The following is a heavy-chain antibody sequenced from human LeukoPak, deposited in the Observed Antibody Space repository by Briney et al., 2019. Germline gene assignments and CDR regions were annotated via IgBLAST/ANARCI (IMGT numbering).Heavy chain of an antibody. CDR3: AKDRAYPNDVFDV. V-gene: IGHV3-23*01. J-gene: IGHJ3*01. CDR2: ISGSGGVT. Sequence: GGSLRLSCAVSGFTLTTYAMSWVRQAPGKGLEWVSAISGSGGVTWYADSVKGRFSISRDTSKNTLFLQMNSLRADDTALYYCAKDRAYPNDVFDVWGQGTMVTVP. CDR1: GFTLTTYA. D-gene: IGHD2-21*01.